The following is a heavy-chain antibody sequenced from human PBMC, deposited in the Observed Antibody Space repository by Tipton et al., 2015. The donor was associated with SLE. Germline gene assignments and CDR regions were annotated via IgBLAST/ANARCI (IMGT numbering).Heavy chain of an antibody. CDR2: IYYSGST. D-gene: IGHD6-19*01. CDR1: GGSISSYY. CDR3: ARGWWFDP. Sequence: LRLSCTVSGGSISSYYWSWIRQPPGKGLEWIGYIYYSGSTNYNPSLKSRVTISVDTSKNQFALKLSSVTAADTAVYYCARGWWFDPWGQGTLVTVSS. J-gene: IGHJ5*02. V-gene: IGHV4-59*01.